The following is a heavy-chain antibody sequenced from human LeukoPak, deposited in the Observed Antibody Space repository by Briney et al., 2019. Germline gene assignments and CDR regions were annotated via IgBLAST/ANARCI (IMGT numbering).Heavy chain of an antibody. J-gene: IGHJ4*02. CDR2: IRGSGTST. V-gene: IGHV3-23*01. Sequence: PGGSLRLSCDASGFTFSTYWMTWVRQAPGKGLEWVSCIRGSGTSTYYADSVKGRFTISRDNSKNTLYLQMNSLRAEDTAVYYCAKVTYGSGTYGAFDYWGQGTLVTVSS. D-gene: IGHD3-10*01. CDR3: AKVTYGSGTYGAFDY. CDR1: GFTFSTYW.